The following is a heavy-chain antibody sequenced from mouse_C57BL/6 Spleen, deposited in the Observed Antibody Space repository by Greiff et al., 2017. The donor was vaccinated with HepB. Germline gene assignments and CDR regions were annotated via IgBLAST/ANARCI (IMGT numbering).Heavy chain of an antibody. CDR3: ARRLFDY. CDR1: GYTFTSYW. J-gene: IGHJ2*01. CDR2: IDPNSGGT. D-gene: IGHD1-2*01. Sequence: VKLQQPGAELVKPGASVKLSCKASGYTFTSYWMHWVKQRPGRGLEWIGRIDPNSGGTKYNEKFKSKATLTVDKPSSTAYMQRSSLTSDDSAVYYCARRLFDYWGQGTTLTVSS. V-gene: IGHV1-72*01.